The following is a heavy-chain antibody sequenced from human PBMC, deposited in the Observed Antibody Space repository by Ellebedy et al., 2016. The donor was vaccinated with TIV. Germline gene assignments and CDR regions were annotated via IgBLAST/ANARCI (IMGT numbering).Heavy chain of an antibody. CDR1: GGSFSGYY. CDR3: ARVEYSSSNDYYYYGMDV. V-gene: IGHV4-34*01. J-gene: IGHJ6*02. CDR2: INHSGST. D-gene: IGHD6-6*01. Sequence: SETLSLTXAVYGGSFSGYYWSWIRQPPGKGLEWIGEINHSGSTNYNPSLKSRVTISVDTSKNQFSLKLSSVTAADTAVYYCARVEYSSSNDYYYYGMDVWGQGTTVTVSS.